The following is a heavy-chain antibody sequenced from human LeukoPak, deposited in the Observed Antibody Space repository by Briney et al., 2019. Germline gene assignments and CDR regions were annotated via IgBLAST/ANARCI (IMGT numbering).Heavy chain of an antibody. CDR2: INPNSGGT. D-gene: IGHD3-22*01. CDR1: GYTFTGYY. J-gene: IGHJ4*02. V-gene: IGHV1-2*02. CDR3: ARTYYYDGSGYYYNY. Sequence: ASVKVSCKASGYTFTGYYMHWVRQAPGQGLEWMGWINPNSGGTNYAQKFQGRVTMTRDTSISTAYMELSRLRSDDTAVYYCARTYYYDGSGYYYNYWGQGTLVTVSS.